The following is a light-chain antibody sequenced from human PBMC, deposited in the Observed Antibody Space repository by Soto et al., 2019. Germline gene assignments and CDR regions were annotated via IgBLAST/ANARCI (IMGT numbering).Light chain of an antibody. CDR1: SSNIGAGFD. CDR2: ANT. Sequence: QSALTQPPSVSGAPGQTVTISCTGTSSNIGAGFDVHWYQQLPGAAPKLLIYANTARPSGVPARFSGSKSVTSASLAITGLQPEDEADYFCLSYDTSLRGVFGGGTKLTVL. J-gene: IGLJ2*01. V-gene: IGLV1-40*01. CDR3: LSYDTSLRGV.